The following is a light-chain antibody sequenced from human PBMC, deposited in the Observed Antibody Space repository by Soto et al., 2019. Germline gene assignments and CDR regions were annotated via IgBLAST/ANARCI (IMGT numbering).Light chain of an antibody. CDR2: RAS. CDR1: QSVSSAL. V-gene: IGKV3-20*01. CDR3: QQYESSPLT. J-gene: IGKJ4*01. Sequence: EIVLTQSPDTLSLSPGERATLSCRASQSVSSALLAWYQQKPGQAPRLLIYRASTRATGIPDRFTGSGSGTHFTLTISRLEPEDFAVYYCQQYESSPLTFGGGPKVEIK.